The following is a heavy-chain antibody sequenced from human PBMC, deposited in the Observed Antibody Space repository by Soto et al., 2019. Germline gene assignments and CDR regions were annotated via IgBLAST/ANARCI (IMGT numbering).Heavy chain of an antibody. CDR1: GFSLRTGGVA. V-gene: IGHV2-5*04. CDR3: VYIVQNVSRETEYFHQ. J-gene: IGHJ1*01. CDR2: NFWNDDR. Sequence: GSGPTLVNPTQTLTLTCTFSGFSLRTGGVAVGWIRQPPGKALEWLALNFWNDDRRYKSSLKTRLTIASDTSKNQVVLTMTDLDPVDTGTYYCVYIVQNVSRETEYFHQWGQGTLVTVSS. D-gene: IGHD1-1*01.